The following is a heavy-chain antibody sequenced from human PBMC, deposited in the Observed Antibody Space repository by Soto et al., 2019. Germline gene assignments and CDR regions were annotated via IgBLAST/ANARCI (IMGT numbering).Heavy chain of an antibody. CDR3: TTVRGWFGELLFDY. CDR2: IKSKTDGGTT. D-gene: IGHD3-10*01. Sequence: GGSLRLSCAASGFTFSNAWMNWVRQAPGKGLEWVGRIKSKTDGGTTDYAAPVKGRFTISRDDSKNTLYLQMNSLNTEDTAVYYCTTVRGWFGELLFDYWGQGTLVTVSS. V-gene: IGHV3-15*07. CDR1: GFTFSNAW. J-gene: IGHJ4*02.